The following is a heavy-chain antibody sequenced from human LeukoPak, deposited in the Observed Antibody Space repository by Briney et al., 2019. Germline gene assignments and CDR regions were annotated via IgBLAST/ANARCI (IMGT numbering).Heavy chain of an antibody. CDR1: GSTFTDYW. V-gene: IGHV3-7*01. CDR2: IRQDGNEK. D-gene: IGHD6-13*01. J-gene: IGHJ4*01. CDR3: ARDGTAPGLYFDL. Sequence: PGGSLRLSCAVSGSTFTDYWMNWVRQAPGKGLEWVASIRQDGNEKSYMDAVKGRFTISRDNTRDSLYLQMSSLRVEDTAVYYCARDGTAPGLYFDLWGQGTLVTVSS.